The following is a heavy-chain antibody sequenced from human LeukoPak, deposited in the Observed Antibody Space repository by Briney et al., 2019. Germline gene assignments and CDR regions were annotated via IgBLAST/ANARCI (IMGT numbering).Heavy chain of an antibody. J-gene: IGHJ6*02. CDR2: IYYSGST. V-gene: IGHV4-39*07. CDR1: GGSISSSSYY. D-gene: IGHD3-10*02. Sequence: SETLSLTCTVSGGSISSSSYYWGWIRQPPGKGLEWIGSIYYSGSTYYNPSLKSRVTISVDTSKNQFSLKLSSVTAADTAVYYCARVPLNMFLDVWGQGTTVTVSS. CDR3: ARVPLNMFLDV.